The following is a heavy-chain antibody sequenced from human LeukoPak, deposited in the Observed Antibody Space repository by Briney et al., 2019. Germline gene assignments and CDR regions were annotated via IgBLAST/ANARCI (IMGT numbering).Heavy chain of an antibody. Sequence: SVKVSCKASRGTFSSYTIGWVRQAPGQGLEWMRRIIPILGIANYAQKFQGRVTITADKSTSTAYMELSSLRSEDTAVYYCAREGVELRAFDIWGQGTMVTVSS. V-gene: IGHV1-69*04. CDR1: RGTFSSYT. J-gene: IGHJ3*02. CDR2: IIPILGIA. D-gene: IGHD1-7*01. CDR3: AREGVELRAFDI.